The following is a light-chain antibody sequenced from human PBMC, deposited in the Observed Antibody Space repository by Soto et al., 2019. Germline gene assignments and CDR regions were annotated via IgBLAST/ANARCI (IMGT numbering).Light chain of an antibody. Sequence: DIQMTQSPSSVSASVGDTVAINCRASQGVSSRLAWYQQKPGTAPKVLISVASSLQSGVPSRFSGSGSGTDFTLTISSLQPEDFATYYCQQTNSFPLTFGGGTKVEIK. V-gene: IGKV1-12*01. CDR3: QQTNSFPLT. CDR1: QGVSSR. CDR2: VAS. J-gene: IGKJ4*02.